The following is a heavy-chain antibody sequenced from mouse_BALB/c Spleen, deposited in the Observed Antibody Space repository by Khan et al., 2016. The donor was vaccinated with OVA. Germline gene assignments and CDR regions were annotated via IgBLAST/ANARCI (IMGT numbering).Heavy chain of an antibody. J-gene: IGHJ4*01. D-gene: IGHD2-1*01. CDR1: GFSLSNYG. CDR2: IWAGGST. CDR3: ARETGYQGKYQGIDY. Sequence: VQLQESGPGLVAPSQSLSITCTVSGFSLSNYGVNWVRQPPGKGLEWLGIIWAGGSTNYNSALMSKLSIRKDNAKSQVFLKMNSLQTDDTAIYYCARETGYQGKYQGIDYWGQGTSGTVSS. V-gene: IGHV2-9*02.